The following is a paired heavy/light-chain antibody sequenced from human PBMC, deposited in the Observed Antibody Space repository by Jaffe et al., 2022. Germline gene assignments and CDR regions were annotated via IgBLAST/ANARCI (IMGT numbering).Light chain of an antibody. V-gene: IGLV3-1*01. CDR3: QAWDSSTACYV. CDR2: QDS. CDR1: KLGDKY. J-gene: IGLJ1*01. Sequence: SYELTQPPSVSVSPGQTASITCSGDKLGDKYACWYQQKPGQSPVLVIYQDSKRPSGIPERFSGSNSGNTATLTISGTQAMDEADYYCQAWDSSTACYVFGTGTKVTVL.
Heavy chain of an antibody. Sequence: QVQLQESGPGLVKPSGTLSLTCAVSGGSISSSNWWSWIRQPPGKGLEWIGEIYHSGSTNYNPSLKSRVTISVDKSKNQFSLKLSSVTAADTAVYYCARNLIPLTRGGDYQNHYAFDIWGQGTMVTVSS. CDR1: GGSISSSNW. CDR2: IYHSGST. V-gene: IGHV4-4*02. CDR3: ARNLIPLTRGGDYQNHYAFDI. J-gene: IGHJ3*02. D-gene: IGHD4-17*01.